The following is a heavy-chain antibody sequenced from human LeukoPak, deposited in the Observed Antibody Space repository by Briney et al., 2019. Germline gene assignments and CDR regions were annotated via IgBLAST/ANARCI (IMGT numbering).Heavy chain of an antibody. D-gene: IGHD2-15*01. CDR1: GDSISGYY. J-gene: IGHJ4*02. CDR3: ARSRLTYCTGGSCYSGSYFDY. V-gene: IGHV4-4*09. Sequence: SETLSLTCTVSGDSISGYYWSWIRQPPGKGLEWVGFIYTSETTSYNPSLKSRVTISVDTSKSQFSLKLNSVTVADTAVYYCARSRLTYCTGGSCYSGSYFDYWGQGTLVTVSP. CDR2: IYTSETT.